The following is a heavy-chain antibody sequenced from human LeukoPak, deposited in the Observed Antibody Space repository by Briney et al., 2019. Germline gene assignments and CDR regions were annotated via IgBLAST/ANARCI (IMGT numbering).Heavy chain of an antibody. V-gene: IGHV1-2*02. J-gene: IGHJ4*02. CDR2: INPNSGGT. CDR3: AREAGGSGSYYSTFGLDY. D-gene: IGHD3-10*01. Sequence: ASVKVSCKASGYTFTGYYMHWVRQAPGQGLEWMGWINPNSGGTNYAQKFQGGVTMTRDTSISTAYMELSRLRSDDTAVYYCAREAGGSGSYYSTFGLDYWGQGTLVTVSS. CDR1: GYTFTGYY.